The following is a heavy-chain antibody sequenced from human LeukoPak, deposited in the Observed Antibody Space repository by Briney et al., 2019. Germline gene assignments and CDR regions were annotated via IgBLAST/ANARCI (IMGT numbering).Heavy chain of an antibody. CDR2: ISAYNGNT. V-gene: IGHV1-18*04. CDR1: GYTFTSYG. CDR3: ARDRDMFSSWDKPVDY. Sequence: ASVKVSCKASGYTFTSYGISWVRQAPGQGLEWMGWISAYNGNTNYAQKLQGRVTMTTDTSTSTAYMELRSLRSDDTAVYYCARDRDMFSSWDKPVDYWGQGTLVTVSS. D-gene: IGHD6-13*01. J-gene: IGHJ4*02.